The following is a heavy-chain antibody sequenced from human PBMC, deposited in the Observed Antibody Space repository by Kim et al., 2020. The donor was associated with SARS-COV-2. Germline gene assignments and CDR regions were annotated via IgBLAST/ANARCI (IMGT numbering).Heavy chain of an antibody. D-gene: IGHD2-2*01. J-gene: IGHJ6*03. CDR1: GGSFSGYY. Sequence: SETLSLTCAVYGGSFSGYYWSWIRQPPGKGLEWIGEINHSGSTNYNPSLKSRVTISVDTSKNQFSLKLSSVTAADTAVYYCARVVVPAAPGPRYYYYMDVWGKGSTVTLS. CDR3: ARVVVPAAPGPRYYYYMDV. V-gene: IGHV4-34*01. CDR2: INHSGST.